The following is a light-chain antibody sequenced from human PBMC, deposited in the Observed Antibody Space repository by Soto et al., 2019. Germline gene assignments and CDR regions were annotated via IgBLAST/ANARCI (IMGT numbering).Light chain of an antibody. V-gene: IGLV2-14*01. Sequence: QSALTQPASVSGSPGQSITISCTGTSSDVGGYNYVSWYQQHPGKAPKLMIYDVSNRPSGVSNRFSGSKSGNTASLTISGLQAEDHADYYCSSYTSSSTLLYVFGTGTKLTVL. J-gene: IGLJ1*01. CDR3: SSYTSSSTLLYV. CDR2: DVS. CDR1: SSDVGGYNY.